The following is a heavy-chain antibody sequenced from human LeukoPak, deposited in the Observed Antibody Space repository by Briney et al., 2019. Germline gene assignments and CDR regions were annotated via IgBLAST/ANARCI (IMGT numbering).Heavy chain of an antibody. CDR3: ASVATPDLNSYYFDY. D-gene: IGHD2-15*01. CDR1: GGTFSSYA. V-gene: IGHV1-69*05. Sequence: SVKVSCKASGGTFSSYAISWVRQAPGQGLEWMGAIIPIFGTANYAQKFQGRVTITTDESTSTAYMELSSLRSEDTAVYYCASVATPDLNSYYFDYWGQGTLVTVSS. CDR2: IIPIFGTA. J-gene: IGHJ4*02.